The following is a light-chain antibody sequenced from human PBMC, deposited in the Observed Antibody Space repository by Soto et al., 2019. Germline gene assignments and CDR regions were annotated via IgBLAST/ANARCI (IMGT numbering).Light chain of an antibody. CDR3: HQSKTSPQT. J-gene: IGKJ1*01. CDR1: QSVLDRSNNKNY. V-gene: IGKV4-1*01. CDR2: WAS. Sequence: DIVLTQSPDSLAVSLGERATISCKSSQSVLDRSNNKNYLAWYQQKPRQPPKMLIYWASTRESGVPDRFSGSGSGTDFSLTISGLQSEDVAVYFCHQSKTSPQTFGQGTTVEIK.